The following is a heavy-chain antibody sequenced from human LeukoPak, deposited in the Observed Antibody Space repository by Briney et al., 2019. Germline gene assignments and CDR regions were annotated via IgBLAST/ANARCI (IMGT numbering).Heavy chain of an antibody. CDR1: GGTFSTYA. D-gene: IGHD3-9*01. CDR3: ASGAPYFYFNY. V-gene: IGHV1-69*05. J-gene: IGHJ4*02. CDR2: LIPISGTT. Sequence: ASVKVSCKASGGTFSTYAVNWVRQAPGQGLEWGGGLIPISGTTNYAQKFQGRVTITTDESTSTGYMELSSLTSDDTAVYYCASGAPYFYFNYWGQGTLVIVSS.